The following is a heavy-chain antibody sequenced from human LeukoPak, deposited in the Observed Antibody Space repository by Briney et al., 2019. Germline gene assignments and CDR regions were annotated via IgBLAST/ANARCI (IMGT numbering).Heavy chain of an antibody. CDR2: IYSGGGT. CDR3: ARMGGSYFQAY. J-gene: IGHJ4*02. V-gene: IGHV3-53*01. CDR1: GFTVSSNY. Sequence: PGGSLRLSCAVSGFTVSSNYVSWVRQAPGKGLEWVSVIYSGGGTFYADSVKGRFTISRDNSRNTVYLQMNSLRAEDTAVYYCARMGGSYFQAYWGQGTLVTVSS. D-gene: IGHD1-26*01.